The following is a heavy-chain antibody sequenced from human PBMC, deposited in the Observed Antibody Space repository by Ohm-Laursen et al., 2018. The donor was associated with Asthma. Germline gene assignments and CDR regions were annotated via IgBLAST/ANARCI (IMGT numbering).Heavy chain of an antibody. Sequence: SLRLSCAASGFTFSHYGMHWVRQAPGKGLEWVAGIWFDSREEYYTDSVKGRFTISRDKNTLYLQMNSLRAEDTAVYYCARKNGDEFDPWGQGTLVTVSS. CDR2: IWFDSREE. CDR1: GFTFSHYG. D-gene: IGHD4-17*01. CDR3: ARKNGDEFDP. J-gene: IGHJ5*02. V-gene: IGHV3-33*01.